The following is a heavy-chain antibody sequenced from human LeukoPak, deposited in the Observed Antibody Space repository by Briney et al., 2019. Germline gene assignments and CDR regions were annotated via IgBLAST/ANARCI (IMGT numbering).Heavy chain of an antibody. CDR3: ARQRAGNYFDY. Sequence: SETLSLTCTVSGGSISSHYWSWIRQPPGKGLEWIAYIYPSGSDNYNPSLKSRVTTSSDTSKNQFSLRLSSVTAADTAVYYCARQRAGNYFDYWGQGILVTVSS. J-gene: IGHJ4*02. V-gene: IGHV4-4*09. CDR1: GGSISSHY. CDR2: IYPSGSD. D-gene: IGHD6-19*01.